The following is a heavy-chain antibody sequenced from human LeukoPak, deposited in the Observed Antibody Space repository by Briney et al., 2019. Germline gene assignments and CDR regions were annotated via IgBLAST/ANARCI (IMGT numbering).Heavy chain of an antibody. CDR2: IYSGGST. Sequence: GGSLRLSCAASGFTVSSNYMSWVRQAPGKGLEWVSVIYSGGSTYYADSVKGRFTISRDNSKNTLYLQMNSLRAEDTAVYYCAKVSGSYYQPTMDYWGQGTLVTVSS. J-gene: IGHJ4*02. CDR1: GFTVSSNY. CDR3: AKVSGSYYQPTMDY. V-gene: IGHV3-66*01. D-gene: IGHD3-10*01.